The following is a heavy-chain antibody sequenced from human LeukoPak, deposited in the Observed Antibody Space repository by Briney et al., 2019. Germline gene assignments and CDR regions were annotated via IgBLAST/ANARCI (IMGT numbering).Heavy chain of an antibody. Sequence: PSETLSLTCAVSGYSISSSNWWGWIRQPPGKGLEWIGYIYYSGSTNYNPSLKSRVTMSVDTSKNQFSLKLSSVTALDTAVYYCARSLRKYAFDIWGQGTMVTVSS. CDR1: GYSISSSNW. CDR3: ARSLRKYAFDI. J-gene: IGHJ3*02. V-gene: IGHV4-28*06. D-gene: IGHD4-17*01. CDR2: IYYSGST.